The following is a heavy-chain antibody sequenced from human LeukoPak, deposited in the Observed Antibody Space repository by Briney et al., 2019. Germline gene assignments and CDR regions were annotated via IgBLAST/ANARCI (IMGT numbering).Heavy chain of an antibody. Sequence: SETLSLTCAVYGGSFSGYYWSWIRQPPGKGLEWIGEINHSGSTNYNPSLKSRVTISVDTSKNQFSLKLSSVTAADTAVYYCARLGRSYHYYYYGMDVLGQGTTVTVSS. V-gene: IGHV4-34*01. CDR1: GGSFSGYY. D-gene: IGHD3-16*02. J-gene: IGHJ6*02. CDR3: ARLGRSYHYYYYGMDV. CDR2: INHSGST.